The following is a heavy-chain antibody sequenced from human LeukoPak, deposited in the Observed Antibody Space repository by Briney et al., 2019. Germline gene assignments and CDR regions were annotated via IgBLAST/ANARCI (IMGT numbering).Heavy chain of an antibody. D-gene: IGHD3-22*01. V-gene: IGHV7-4-1*02. CDR2: INTNTGNP. J-gene: IGHJ4*02. CDR3: ARVIDYYDSSPHYDY. CDR1: GYTFTSYA. Sequence: GASVNVSCKASGYTFTSYAMNWVRQAPGQGLEWMGWINTNTGNPTYAQGFTGRFVFSLDTSVSTAYLQISSLKAEDTAVYYCARVIDYYDSSPHYDYWGQGTLVTVSS.